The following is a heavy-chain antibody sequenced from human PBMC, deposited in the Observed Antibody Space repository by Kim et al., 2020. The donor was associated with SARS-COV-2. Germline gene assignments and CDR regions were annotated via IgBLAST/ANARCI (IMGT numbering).Heavy chain of an antibody. CDR1: GYTFTSYY. CDR3: ARVDSSSWYPHYYYYYGMDV. Sequence: ASVKVSCKASGYTFTSYYMHWVRQAPGQGLEWMGIINPSGGSTSYAQKFQGRVTMTRDTSTSTVYMELSSLRSEDTAVYYCARVDSSSWYPHYYYYYGMDVWGQGTTVTVSS. CDR2: INPSGGST. J-gene: IGHJ6*02. D-gene: IGHD6-13*01. V-gene: IGHV1-46*01.